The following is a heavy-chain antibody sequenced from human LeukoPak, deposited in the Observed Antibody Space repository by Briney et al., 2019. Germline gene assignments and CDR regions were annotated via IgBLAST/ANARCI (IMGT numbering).Heavy chain of an antibody. CDR2: IKSKTDGGTT. CDR3: TTVSSPSRNGGY. Sequence: GGSLRLSCAASGFTFSTAWMGWARQAPGKGLEWVGRIKSKTDGGTTDYAAPVKGRFTISRDDSKNTLYLQMNSLKTDDTAVYYCTTVSSPSRNGGYWGQGTLVTVSS. CDR1: GFTFSTAW. V-gene: IGHV3-15*01. D-gene: IGHD4-23*01. J-gene: IGHJ4*02.